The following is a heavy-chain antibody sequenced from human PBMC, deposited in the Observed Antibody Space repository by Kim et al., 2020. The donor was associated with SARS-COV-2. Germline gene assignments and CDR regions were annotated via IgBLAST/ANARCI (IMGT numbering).Heavy chain of an antibody. D-gene: IGHD2-2*01. J-gene: IGHJ4*02. CDR2: IYYSGNT. Sequence: SETLSLTCTVFGGSICTYYWSWIRQPPGQGLEWLGYIYYSGNTDYNPSLKSRVTISVDTSRNQFSLRLNSVTTADRAVYYFAGEGRLDGKYRFEYWCQGTLVTVSS. CDR1: GGSICTYY. CDR3: AGEGRLDGKYRFEY. V-gene: IGHV4-59*01.